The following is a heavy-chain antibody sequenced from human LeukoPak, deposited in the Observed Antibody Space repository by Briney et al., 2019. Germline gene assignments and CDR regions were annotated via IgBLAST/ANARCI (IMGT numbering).Heavy chain of an antibody. CDR2: IYYSGTT. V-gene: IGHV4-59*01. J-gene: IGHJ4*02. Sequence: SETLSLTCTVSGGSISSYYWSWIRQPPGKGLEWIGYIYYSGTTNYNPSLKSRVTISVDTSKNQFSLKLSSVTAADTAVYFCGRHRPAVPGFDYWGQGTLVTVSS. CDR1: GGSISSYY. CDR3: GRHRPAVPGFDY. D-gene: IGHD6-19*01.